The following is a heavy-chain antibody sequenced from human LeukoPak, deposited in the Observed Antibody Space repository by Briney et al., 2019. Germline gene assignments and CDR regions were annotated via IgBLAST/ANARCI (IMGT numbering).Heavy chain of an antibody. CDR2: ISSSSDTI. J-gene: IGHJ4*02. CDR3: AREGAFWSGYYAFDY. D-gene: IGHD3-3*01. Sequence: GGSLRLSFTVSGFTFSDYYMIWVRQAPGKGLELVSYISSSSDTIYYADSDKGRSTISRDNAKNSLYLQMNSLRAEDTAVYYWAREGAFWSGYYAFDYWGQGPLVSVSS. V-gene: IGHV3-11*04. CDR1: GFTFSDYY.